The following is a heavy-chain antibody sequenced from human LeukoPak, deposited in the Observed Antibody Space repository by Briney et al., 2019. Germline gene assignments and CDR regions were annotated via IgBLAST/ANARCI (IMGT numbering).Heavy chain of an antibody. CDR2: IIHSGST. V-gene: IGHV4-34*12. CDR1: GGSFSSYS. CDR3: ARRLAFDI. Sequence: PSETLSLTCAVYGGSFSSYSWSWIRQPPGKGLEWIGEIIHSGSTNYNPSLKSRVTISMDTSKNQFSLKLSSVAAADTAVYYCARRLAFDIWGQGTMVTVSS. J-gene: IGHJ3*02.